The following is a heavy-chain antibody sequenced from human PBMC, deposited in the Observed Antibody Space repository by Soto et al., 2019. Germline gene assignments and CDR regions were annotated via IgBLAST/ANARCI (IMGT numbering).Heavy chain of an antibody. CDR3: GAGLVGATTDYYYGMDV. V-gene: IGHV5-51*01. CDR2: FFPGDSAT. D-gene: IGHD1-26*01. CDR1: GDSFTSYW. Sequence: GESLKISCKGSGDSFTSYWIGWARQMPGKGLEWMGIFFPGDSATRYSSSFQGQVTISADKSISTAYLQWSSLKASDTAMYYCGAGLVGATTDYYYGMDVWGQGTTVNVTS. J-gene: IGHJ6*01.